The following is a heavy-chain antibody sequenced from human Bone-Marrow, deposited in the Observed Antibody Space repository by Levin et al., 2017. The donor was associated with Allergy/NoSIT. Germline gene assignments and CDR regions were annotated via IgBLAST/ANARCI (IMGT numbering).Heavy chain of an antibody. CDR3: ARAEGYGSFFDY. Sequence: SETLSLTCTVSGGSITDYYWSWIRHLPGKGLEWIGYVYDNGSTKYNPPLKSRVAISVDTSKNHFSLRLRSVTAADTAVYFCARAEGYGSFFDYWGQGSLVTVSS. CDR2: VYDNGST. J-gene: IGHJ4*02. CDR1: GGSITDYY. V-gene: IGHV4-59*01. D-gene: IGHD3-10*01.